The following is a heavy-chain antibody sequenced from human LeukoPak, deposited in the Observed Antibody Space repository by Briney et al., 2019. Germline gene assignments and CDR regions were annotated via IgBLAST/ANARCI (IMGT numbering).Heavy chain of an antibody. CDR2: IIPIFGTA. V-gene: IGHV1-69*05. D-gene: IGHD3-3*01. CDR3: ARDRGYYDFWTGGPFDP. J-gene: IGHJ5*02. CDR1: GGTFSSYA. Sequence: SVKVSCKASGGTFSSYAISWVRQAPGQGLEWMGGIIPIFGTANYAQKFQGRVTITTDESTSTAYMELSSLRSEDTAVCYCARDRGYYDFWTGGPFDPWGQGTLVTVSS.